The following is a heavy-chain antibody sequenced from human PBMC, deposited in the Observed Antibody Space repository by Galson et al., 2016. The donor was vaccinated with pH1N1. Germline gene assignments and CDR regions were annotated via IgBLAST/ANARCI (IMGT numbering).Heavy chain of an antibody. Sequence: SLRLFCAASGFIIRSNYMNWVRQAPGKGLEWVSILYDDGSTYYAESVKGRFTISRNNSKNMLYLQMNSLRTEDTAVYYCARGVNVNLAEDWGQGTLVIVSS. CDR2: LYDDGST. CDR3: ARGVNVNLAED. CDR1: GFIIRSNY. D-gene: IGHD3-16*01. J-gene: IGHJ4*02. V-gene: IGHV3-53*01.